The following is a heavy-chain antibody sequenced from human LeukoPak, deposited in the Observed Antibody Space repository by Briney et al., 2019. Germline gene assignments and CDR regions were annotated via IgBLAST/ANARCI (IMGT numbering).Heavy chain of an antibody. CDR3: AREGVVVVTAAVSAFDI. V-gene: IGHV1-2*02. J-gene: IGHJ3*02. D-gene: IGHD2-21*02. Sequence: ASVKVSCKASGYTFTSYGISWVRQAPGQGLEWMGWINPNSGGTNYAQKFQGRVTMTRDTPISTAYMELSRLRSDDTAVYYCAREGVVVVTAAVSAFDIWGQGTMVTVSS. CDR1: GYTFTSYG. CDR2: INPNSGGT.